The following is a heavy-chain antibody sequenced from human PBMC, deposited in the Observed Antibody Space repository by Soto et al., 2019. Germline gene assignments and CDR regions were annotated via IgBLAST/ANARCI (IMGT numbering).Heavy chain of an antibody. CDR3: ARGDDFWSGYTDY. J-gene: IGHJ4*02. Sequence: HPGGSLRLSCLASGFTFNNYWMTWVRQAPGKGLEWVAQIKGDGADKYYADSVKGRFTISRDNSKNTLYLQMNSLRAEDTAVYYCARGDDFWSGYTDYWGQGTLVTVSS. D-gene: IGHD3-3*01. CDR2: IKGDGADK. CDR1: GFTFNNYW. V-gene: IGHV3-7*02.